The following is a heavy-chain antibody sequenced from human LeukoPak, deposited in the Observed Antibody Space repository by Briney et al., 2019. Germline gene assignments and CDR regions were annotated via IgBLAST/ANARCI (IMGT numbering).Heavy chain of an antibody. V-gene: IGHV5-51*01. CDR3: ARAPLLEWPPGCFDY. D-gene: IGHD3-3*01. J-gene: IGHJ4*02. CDR1: GYSFTSYW. Sequence: GESLKISCKGSGYSFTSYWIGWVRQMPGKGLGWMGIIYPDDSDTTYSPSFQGQVTISADKSISTAYLQWSSLKASDTAMYYCARAPLLEWPPGCFDYWGQGTLVTVSS. CDR2: IYPDDSDT.